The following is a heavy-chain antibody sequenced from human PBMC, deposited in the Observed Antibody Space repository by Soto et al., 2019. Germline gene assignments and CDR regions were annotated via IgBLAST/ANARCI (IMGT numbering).Heavy chain of an antibody. Sequence: PGESLKISCKGFGYTFTDYWIAWVRQMPGEGPDWMGIIYPGDSDTRYSPYFQGQVTISADKSISTAYLQWNSLKASDTAIYYCARRLVLGETFDSWGQGTLVTVSS. V-gene: IGHV5-51*01. CDR1: GYTFTDYW. D-gene: IGHD2-21*01. CDR3: ARRLVLGETFDS. J-gene: IGHJ4*02. CDR2: IYPGDSDT.